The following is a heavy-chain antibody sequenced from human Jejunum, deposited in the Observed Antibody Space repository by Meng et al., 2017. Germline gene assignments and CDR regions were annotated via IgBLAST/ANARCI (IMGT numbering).Heavy chain of an antibody. Sequence: GGSLRLSCAASGFTFSRDWMHWVRLAPGQGLVWVSRVNPDGTSTTHADFVKGRFTISRDNAKNTVYLQMDSLRGEDTALYYCVKGHSMDVWGQGTTVTVSS. CDR2: VNPDGTST. J-gene: IGHJ6*02. CDR3: VKGHSMDV. CDR1: GFTFSRDW. V-gene: IGHV3-74*01.